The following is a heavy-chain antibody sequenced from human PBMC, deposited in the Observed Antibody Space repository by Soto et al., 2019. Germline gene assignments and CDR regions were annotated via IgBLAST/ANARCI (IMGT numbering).Heavy chain of an antibody. CDR3: AREKGGGAAAVIDY. CDR1: GGSISSGGYY. CDR2: IYYSGST. V-gene: IGHV4-31*03. D-gene: IGHD6-13*01. Sequence: SETLSLTCTVSGGSISSGGYYWSWIRQHPGKGLEWIGYIYYSGSTYYNPSLKSRVTISVDTSKNQFSLKLSSVTAADTAVYYCAREKGGGAAAVIDYWGQGTLVTVSS. J-gene: IGHJ4*02.